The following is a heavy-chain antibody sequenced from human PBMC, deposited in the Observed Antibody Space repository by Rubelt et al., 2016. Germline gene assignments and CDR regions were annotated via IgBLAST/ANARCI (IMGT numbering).Heavy chain of an antibody. J-gene: IGHJ4*02. D-gene: IGHD2-2*01. CDR2: ISYDGSNK. CDR1: GYTFSSYA. CDR3: AREITPADLD. V-gene: IGHV3-30*04. Sequence: QVQLVESGGGVVQPGRSLRLSCAASGYTFSSYAMHWVRQAPGKGLEWVAVISYDGSNKYYADSGKGRLTISRDKSKNTLYLQMNSLRAEDTAVYYCAREITPADLDWGQGTLVTVSS.